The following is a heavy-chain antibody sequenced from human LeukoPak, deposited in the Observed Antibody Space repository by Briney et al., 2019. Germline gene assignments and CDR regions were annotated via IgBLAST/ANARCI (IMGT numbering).Heavy chain of an antibody. D-gene: IGHD3-22*01. Sequence: GGSLRLSCAASGFTFSSYSMNWVRQAPGKGLEWASSISSSSSYIYYADSVKGRFTISRDNAKNSLYLQMNSLRAEDTAVYYCARDRYYYDSSGYYPGFDYWGQGTLVTVSS. CDR1: GFTFSSYS. CDR3: ARDRYYYDSSGYYPGFDY. CDR2: ISSSSSYI. J-gene: IGHJ4*02. V-gene: IGHV3-21*01.